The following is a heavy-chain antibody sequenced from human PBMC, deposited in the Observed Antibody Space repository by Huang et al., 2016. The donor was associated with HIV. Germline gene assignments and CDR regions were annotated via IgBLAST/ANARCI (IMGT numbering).Heavy chain of an antibody. CDR1: GFPFSGYW. CDR2: IKREGSST. Sequence: EVQLVESGGGLVQPGGSLRLSCAASGFPFSGYWMHWVRQAPGKGLVWVSRIKREGSSTSYADSVKGRFTISRDNAKNTLYLQMNSLRAEDTAVYYCARDADYYGSGSYHPSGWFDPWGQGTLVTVSS. D-gene: IGHD3-10*01. V-gene: IGHV3-74*01. CDR3: ARDADYYGSGSYHPSGWFDP. J-gene: IGHJ5*02.